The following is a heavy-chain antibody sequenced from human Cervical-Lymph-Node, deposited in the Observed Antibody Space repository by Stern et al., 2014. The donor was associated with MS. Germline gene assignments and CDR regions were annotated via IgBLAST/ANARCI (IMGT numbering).Heavy chain of an antibody. Sequence: QLQLQESGPGLVKPSQTLSLTCAVSGGSISNDNFFWSWIRQPAGKGLEWIGRVYLSGSTNYNPSLKSRVTISMDTSMTQFSLKLNSVTAADTAVYYCALGAEWFDPWGQGTLVTVSS. CDR3: ALGAEWFDP. CDR2: VYLSGST. CDR1: GGSISNDNFF. V-gene: IGHV4-61*02. J-gene: IGHJ5*02. D-gene: IGHD1-26*01.